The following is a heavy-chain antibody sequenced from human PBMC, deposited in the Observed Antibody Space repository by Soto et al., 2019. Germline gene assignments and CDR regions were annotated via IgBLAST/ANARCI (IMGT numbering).Heavy chain of an antibody. CDR2: IDPSDSYT. CDR3: ARQEPDYYYYYGMDV. CDR1: GYSFTTYW. Sequence: PGESLKISCKGSGYSFTTYWISWVRQMPGKGLEWMGRIDPSDSYTKYSPSFQGHVTISADRPISTAYLKWSSLKASDTAMYYCARQEPDYYYYYGMDVWGQGTTVTVSS. D-gene: IGHD1-1*01. J-gene: IGHJ6*02. V-gene: IGHV5-10-1*01.